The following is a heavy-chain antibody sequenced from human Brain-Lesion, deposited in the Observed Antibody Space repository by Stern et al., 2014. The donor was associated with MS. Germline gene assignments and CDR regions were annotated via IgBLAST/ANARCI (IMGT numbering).Heavy chain of an antibody. J-gene: IGHJ4*02. CDR3: ATYYYDSTGYNDF. CDR2: INPKSGGT. CDR1: GYTFTGYY. D-gene: IGHD3-22*01. Sequence: QVQLVESGAEVKKPGAPVKVSCKASGYTFTGYYMHWVRQPPAQGLEWMGWINPKSGGTNYAQKFQGWVTMTRDTSINTAYMELSRLRSDDTAVYYCATYYYDSTGYNDFWGQGTLVTVSS. V-gene: IGHV1-2*04.